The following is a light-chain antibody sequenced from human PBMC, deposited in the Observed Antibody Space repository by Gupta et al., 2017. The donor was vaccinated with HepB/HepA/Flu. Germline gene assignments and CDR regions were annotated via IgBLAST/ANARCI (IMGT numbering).Light chain of an antibody. CDR2: EVS. V-gene: IGLV2-18*02. Sequence: SALTPPPAVSGYPGQSVTISCTGLSDDVGSYNRVSWSQPSPGTVPKLMIFEVSKRTAGATNRFSGSNAGNTAFLTISGLQEEDEADYYCSSYTSSSIVNFGGGTKLTVL. J-gene: IGLJ2*01. CDR1: SDDVGSYNR. CDR3: SSYTSSSIVN.